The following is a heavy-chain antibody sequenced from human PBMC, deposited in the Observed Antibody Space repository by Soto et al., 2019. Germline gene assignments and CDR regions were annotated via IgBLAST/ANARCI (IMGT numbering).Heavy chain of an antibody. CDR1: GGSISSYY. J-gene: IGHJ5*02. CDR2: IYYSGST. CDR3: ARGQRWIPDPHVVASWAPPTDP. Sequence: PSETLSLTCTVSGGSISSYYWSWIRQPPGKGLEWIGYIYYSGSTNYNPSLKSRVTISVDTSKNQFSLKLSSVTAADTAVYYCARGQRWIPDPHVVASWAPPTDPWGQGTLVTVSS. V-gene: IGHV4-59*01. D-gene: IGHD5-12*01.